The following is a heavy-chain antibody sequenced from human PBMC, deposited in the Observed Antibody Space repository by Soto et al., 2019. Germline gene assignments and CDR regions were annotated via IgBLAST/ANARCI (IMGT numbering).Heavy chain of an antibody. D-gene: IGHD2-8*01. CDR1: GFTFSSYW. CDR3: ARDLDIVLMVYAIAPPYGMDV. Sequence: GGSLRLSCAASGFTFSSYWMHWVRQAPGKGLVWVSRINSDGSSTSYADSVKGRFTISRDNAKNTLYLQMNSLRAEDTAVYYCARDLDIVLMVYAIAPPYGMDVWGLGTTVTVPS. V-gene: IGHV3-74*01. CDR2: INSDGSST. J-gene: IGHJ6*02.